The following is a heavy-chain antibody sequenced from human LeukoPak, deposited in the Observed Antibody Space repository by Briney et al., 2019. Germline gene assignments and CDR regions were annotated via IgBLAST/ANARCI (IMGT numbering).Heavy chain of an antibody. CDR1: GGSISSYY. J-gene: IGHJ5*02. V-gene: IGHV4-59*08. Sequence: SETLSLTCTVSGGSISSYYWSWIRQPPGKGLEWIGYIYYSGSTNYNPSLKSRVTISVDTSKNQFSLKLSSVTAADTAVYYCAAYSSGWVNWFDPWGQGTLVTVSS. CDR3: AAYSSGWVNWFDP. D-gene: IGHD6-19*01. CDR2: IYYSGST.